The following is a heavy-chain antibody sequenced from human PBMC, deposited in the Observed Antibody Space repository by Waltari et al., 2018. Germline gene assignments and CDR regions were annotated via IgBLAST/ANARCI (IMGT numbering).Heavy chain of an antibody. CDR3: ARGPVRSNAFDI. D-gene: IGHD3-3*01. CDR1: GGSISSYY. J-gene: IGHJ3*02. Sequence: QVQLQESGPGLVKPSETLSLTCTVSGGSISSYYWSWIRQPAGKGLAWIGRIYTSGSTNYNPPLKSRGTMSVDTSKNQFSLKLSSVTAADTAVYYCARGPVRSNAFDIWGQGTMVTVSS. CDR2: IYTSGST. V-gene: IGHV4-4*07.